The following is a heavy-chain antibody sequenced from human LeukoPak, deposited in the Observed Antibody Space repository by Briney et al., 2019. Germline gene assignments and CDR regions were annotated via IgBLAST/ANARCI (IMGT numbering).Heavy chain of an antibody. V-gene: IGHV3-7*01. Sequence: PGGSLRLSCTASGFTFNRYWMSRVRQAPGKGLEWVASIKEDGSVKYYVDSVTGRFTISRDNAKNSLHLQMNSLKFEDTAVYYCAREYRWGQGTMVTVSS. CDR3: AREYR. J-gene: IGHJ3*01. D-gene: IGHD1-14*01. CDR1: GFTFNRYW. CDR2: IKEDGSVK.